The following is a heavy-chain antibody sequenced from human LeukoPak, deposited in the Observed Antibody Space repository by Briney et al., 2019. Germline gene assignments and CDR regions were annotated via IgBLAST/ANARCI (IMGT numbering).Heavy chain of an antibody. CDR2: INPNSGGT. J-gene: IGHJ5*02. CDR3: AREGTVLRYLDWLSPYNWFDP. V-gene: IGHV1-2*02. CDR1: GYTFTGYY. Sequence: ASVKVSCKASGYTFTGYYMHWVRQALGQGLEWMGWINPNSGGTNYAQKFQGRVTMTRDTSISTAYMELSRLRSDDTAVYYCAREGTVLRYLDWLSPYNWFDPWGQGTLVTVSS. D-gene: IGHD3-9*01.